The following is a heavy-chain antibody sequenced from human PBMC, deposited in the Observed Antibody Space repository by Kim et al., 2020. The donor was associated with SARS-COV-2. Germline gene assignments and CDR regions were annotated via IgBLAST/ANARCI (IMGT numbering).Heavy chain of an antibody. D-gene: IGHD2-2*01. Sequence: ASVKVSCKASGYTFTGYYMHWVRQAPGQGLEWMGWINPNSGGTNYAQKFQGRVTMTRDTSISTAYMELSRLRSDDTAVYYCARTPYCSSTSCYYHSVFGYYYYYYGMDVWGQGTTVTVSS. V-gene: IGHV1-2*02. CDR2: INPNSGGT. CDR1: GYTFTGYY. J-gene: IGHJ6*02. CDR3: ARTPYCSSTSCYYHSVFGYYYYYYGMDV.